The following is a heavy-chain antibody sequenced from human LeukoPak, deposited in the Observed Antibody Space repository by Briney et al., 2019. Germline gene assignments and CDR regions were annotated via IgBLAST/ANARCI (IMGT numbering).Heavy chain of an antibody. CDR3: ASAYDSSGYYGGDY. D-gene: IGHD3-22*01. CDR1: GGSFSGYY. CDR2: INHSGST. Sequence: SETLSLTCAVYGGSFSGYYWSWIRQPPGKGLEWIGEINHSGSTNYNPSLKSRVTISVGTSKNQFSLKLSSVTAADTAVYYCASAYDSSGYYGGDYWGQGTLVTVSS. V-gene: IGHV4-34*01. J-gene: IGHJ4*02.